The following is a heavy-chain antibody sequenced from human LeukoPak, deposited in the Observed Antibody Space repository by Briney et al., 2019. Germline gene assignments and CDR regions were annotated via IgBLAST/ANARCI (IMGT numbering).Heavy chain of an antibody. CDR3: ARDGGEDYVVYYYYGMDV. Sequence: GGSLRLSCAASGFTFSSYAMHGVRQAPGKGLEWVAVISYDGSNKYYADSVKGRFTISRDNSKNTLYLQMNSLRAEDTAVYYCARDGGEDYVVYYYYGMDVWGQGTTVTVSS. CDR1: GFTFSSYA. CDR2: ISYDGSNK. J-gene: IGHJ6*02. D-gene: IGHD4-17*01. V-gene: IGHV3-30-3*01.